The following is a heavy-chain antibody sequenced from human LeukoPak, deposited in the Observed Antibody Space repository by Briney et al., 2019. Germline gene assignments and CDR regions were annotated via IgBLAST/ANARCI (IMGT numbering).Heavy chain of an antibody. V-gene: IGHV1-2*02. Sequence: ASVKVSCKASGYIFTGYYMHWVRQAPGQGLEWMGWINPNSGGTNYAQKFQGRVTMTRDTSISTAYMELSRLRSDDTAVYYCASEGILVVPAAIDYWGQGTLVTVSS. D-gene: IGHD2-2*01. CDR3: ASEGILVVPAAIDY. CDR1: GYIFTGYY. CDR2: INPNSGGT. J-gene: IGHJ4*02.